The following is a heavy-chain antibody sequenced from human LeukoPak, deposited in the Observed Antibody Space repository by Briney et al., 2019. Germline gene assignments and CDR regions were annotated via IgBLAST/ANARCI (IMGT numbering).Heavy chain of an antibody. V-gene: IGHV1-2*02. J-gene: IGHJ6*03. CDR2: INPNSGGT. CDR3: ARARAYCSSTSCFRGTNYYYYYMDV. Sequence: GASVKVSCKASGYTFTGYYMHWVRQAPGQGREWMGWINPNSGGTNYAQKFQGRVTMTRDTSISTAYMGLSRLRSDDTAVYYCARARAYCSSTSCFRGTNYYYYYMDVWGKGTTVTVSS. D-gene: IGHD2-2*01. CDR1: GYTFTGYY.